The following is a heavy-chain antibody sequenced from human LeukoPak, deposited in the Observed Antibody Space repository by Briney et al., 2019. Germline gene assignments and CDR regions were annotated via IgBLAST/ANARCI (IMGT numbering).Heavy chain of an antibody. J-gene: IGHJ4*02. Sequence: GGTLRLSCAASGFTFSSYGMHWVRQAPGNGLESVAVIWYDGSNKYYADSVKGRFTISRDNSKNTLYLQMNSLRAEDTAVYYCAAHHGELGYFDYWGQGTLVTVSS. CDR2: IWYDGSNK. CDR1: GFTFSSYG. D-gene: IGHD1-26*01. CDR3: AAHHGELGYFDY. V-gene: IGHV3-33*01.